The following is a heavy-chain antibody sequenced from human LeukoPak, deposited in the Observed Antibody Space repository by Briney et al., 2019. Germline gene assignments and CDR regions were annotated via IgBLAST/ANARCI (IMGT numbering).Heavy chain of an antibody. Sequence: GGSLRLSCSGSGFTFRSYTMAWVRQAPGKGLEWVSSIDGDGTLKYYADSLKGRFTISRDNANNSVYLQMNSLTADDSGLYFSARDYSSGWFGKGAYWGQGTRVLVSS. CDR3: ARDYSSGWFGKGAY. CDR1: GFTFRSYT. D-gene: IGHD6-19*01. J-gene: IGHJ4*02. CDR2: IDGDGTLK. V-gene: IGHV3-21*06.